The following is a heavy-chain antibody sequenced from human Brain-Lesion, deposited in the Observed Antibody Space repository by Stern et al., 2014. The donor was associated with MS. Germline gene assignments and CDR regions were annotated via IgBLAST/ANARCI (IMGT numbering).Heavy chain of an antibody. Sequence: QVHLQESGPGLVTPSQTLYLTCTVSGASMSRGGYFWTWIRQHPGQGLEWIGHISYSATNFSNPSIKRRITISEDTSKNQFSLKFSSVTAADTAIYYCASMCDYYDRSAYQFWGQGTLVTVSS. V-gene: IGHV4-31*03. CDR3: ASMCDYYDRSAYQF. D-gene: IGHD3-9*01. J-gene: IGHJ4*02. CDR1: GASMSRGGYF. CDR2: ISYSATN.